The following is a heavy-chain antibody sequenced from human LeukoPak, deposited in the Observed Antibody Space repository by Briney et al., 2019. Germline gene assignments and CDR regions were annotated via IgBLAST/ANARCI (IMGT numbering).Heavy chain of an antibody. V-gene: IGHV4-4*07. J-gene: IGHJ4*02. D-gene: IGHD3-22*01. Sequence: SETLSLTCTVSGGSINSYYWTWIRQPAGKGLEWIGHIYTSGSTYYNPSLKSRVTMSVDTSKNQFSLKLSSVTAADTAMYHCARDAGLTYFDYWGQGTLVTVSS. CDR1: GGSINSYY. CDR2: IYTSGST. CDR3: ARDAGLTYFDY.